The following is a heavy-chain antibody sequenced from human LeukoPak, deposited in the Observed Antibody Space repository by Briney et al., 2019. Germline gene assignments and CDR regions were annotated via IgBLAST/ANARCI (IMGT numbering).Heavy chain of an antibody. D-gene: IGHD3-22*01. J-gene: IGHJ4*02. Sequence: PSETLSLTCTVSGGSISSYYWTWIRQPPGKGLEWIGYIDYSGSTNYNPSLKSRVTISVDTSKNKFSLKLDSVTAAGTAVYYCARARHYDRSGYHRAFDYWGQGTLVTVSS. CDR2: IDYSGST. V-gene: IGHV4-59*01. CDR3: ARARHYDRSGYHRAFDY. CDR1: GGSISSYY.